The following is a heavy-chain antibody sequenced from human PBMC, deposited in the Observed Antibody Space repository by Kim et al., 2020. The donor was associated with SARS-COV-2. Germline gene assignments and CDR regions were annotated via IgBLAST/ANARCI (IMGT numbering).Heavy chain of an antibody. D-gene: IGHD6-19*01. CDR2: K. CDR3: ARDWDEAGTGD. J-gene: IGHJ4*02. Sequence: KYYADSVKGRFTISRDNSKNTLYLQMNSLRAEDTAVYYCARDWDEAGTGDWGQGTLVTVSS. V-gene: IGHV3-33*01.